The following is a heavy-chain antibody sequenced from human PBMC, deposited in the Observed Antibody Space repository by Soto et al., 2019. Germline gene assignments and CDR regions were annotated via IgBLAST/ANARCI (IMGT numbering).Heavy chain of an antibody. V-gene: IGHV4-4*07. D-gene: IGHD3-10*01. J-gene: IGHJ4*02. Sequence: QVQLQGSGPGQVKPSETLSLTYTVSGDSISDYFYWSWIRQPAEKALEWIGRIYTDGTPKYNPSLNSRVTLSLDKSKNEFALRLSSVTAADTAVYYFAREVRGGFTGIFDQWGRGSRVTVSS. CDR3: AREVRGGFTGIFDQ. CDR1: GDSISDYFY. CDR2: IYTDGTP.